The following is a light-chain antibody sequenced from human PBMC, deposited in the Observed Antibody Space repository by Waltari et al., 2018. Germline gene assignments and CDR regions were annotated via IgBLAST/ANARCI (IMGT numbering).Light chain of an antibody. Sequence: SSELTQDPAVSVALGQTVRITCQGDSLNSYYASWYQQRAGQAPLLVIYGKNKRPSGIPDRFSGSSLGDTSSLTITAALAEDEADYYCSSRDIRGIQLLFGGGTKLTVL. V-gene: IGLV3-19*01. J-gene: IGLJ3*02. CDR2: GKN. CDR3: SSRDIRGIQLL. CDR1: SLNSYY.